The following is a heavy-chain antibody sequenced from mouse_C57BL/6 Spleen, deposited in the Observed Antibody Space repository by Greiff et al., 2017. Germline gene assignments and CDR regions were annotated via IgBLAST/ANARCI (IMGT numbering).Heavy chain of an antibody. J-gene: IGHJ1*03. D-gene: IGHD1-1*01. Sequence: EVKVVESEGGLVQPGSSMKLSCTASGFTFSDYYMAWVRQVPEKGLEWVANINYDGSSTYYLDSLKSRFIISRDNAKNMLYLQMSSLKSEDTATYYCARGRIDYYGSSHWYFDVWGTGTTVTVSS. CDR3: ARGRIDYYGSSHWYFDV. CDR2: INYDGSST. V-gene: IGHV5-16*01. CDR1: GFTFSDYY.